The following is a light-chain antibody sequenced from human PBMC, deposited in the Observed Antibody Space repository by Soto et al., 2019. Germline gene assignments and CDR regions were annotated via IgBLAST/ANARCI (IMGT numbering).Light chain of an antibody. V-gene: IGKV1-5*03. CDR2: KAS. J-gene: IGKJ1*01. CDR3: QPYYSYSEA. CDR1: QTISSW. Sequence: DIQMTQAPSTLYGSVGDSVTITCRARQTISSWLAGYQQKPGKAPKLLLYKASNLKSGVPSSFSGSGSGTEFILTISSLRPDDLAHYHHQPYYSYSEAFGQGTDVEL.